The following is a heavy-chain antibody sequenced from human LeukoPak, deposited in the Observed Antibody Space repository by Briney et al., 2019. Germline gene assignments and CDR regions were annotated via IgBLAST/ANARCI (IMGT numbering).Heavy chain of an antibody. J-gene: IGHJ5*02. CDR3: AKGAEIDL. Sequence: GGSLRLSCATSGFTFTNYDMNWVRQAPGKGLEWVSAVNGHGDATYYADSVKGRLTISRENSKTTVYLQMNSLRAEDTAMYYCAKGAEIDLWGQGTLVTVSS. V-gene: IGHV3-23*01. D-gene: IGHD3-16*01. CDR2: VNGHGDAT. CDR1: GFTFTNYD.